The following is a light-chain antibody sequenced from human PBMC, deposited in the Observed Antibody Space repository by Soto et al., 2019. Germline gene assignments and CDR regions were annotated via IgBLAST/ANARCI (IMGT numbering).Light chain of an antibody. J-gene: IGKJ1*01. CDR3: QQYGASPRT. V-gene: IGKV3-20*01. CDR2: GAS. CDR1: QSVSGSY. Sequence: EIVLTQSPGTLSLSPGETAALSCRASQSVSGSYLAWYQHKPGQAPRLLIYGASSRATGIPDRFSGSGSGTDFTLTITRLEPEDFAVYYCQQYGASPRTFGQGTKVEIK.